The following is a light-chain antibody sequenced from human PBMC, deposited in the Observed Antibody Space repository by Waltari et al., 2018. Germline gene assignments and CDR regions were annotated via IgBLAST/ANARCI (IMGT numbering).Light chain of an antibody. J-gene: IGKJ1*01. CDR2: GSS. CDR3: QQSYSTWT. V-gene: IGKV1-39*01. Sequence: DIRMTQSPSSLSASVGDRVTITCRASQPINTYLNWYLQKPGKAPQLLIYGSSSLQRRVPSRFSGSGSGTDFTLTISSLQPEDFATYYCQQSYSTWTFGQGTKVEIK. CDR1: QPINTY.